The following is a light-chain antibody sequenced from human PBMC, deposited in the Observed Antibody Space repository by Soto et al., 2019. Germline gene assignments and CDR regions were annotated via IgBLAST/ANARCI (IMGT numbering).Light chain of an antibody. J-gene: IGKJ5*01. CDR1: RTIAGN. Sequence: EVVMTQSPGTLSASPGERATLSCRASRTIAGNVAWYQQKPGQAPRLLIFLTSTRAIGVPDRFSGGGSGTEFTLTISSLQSEDFAVYYCQQFNILPHTFGQGTRLEIK. V-gene: IGKV3D-15*01. CDR3: QQFNILPHT. CDR2: LTS.